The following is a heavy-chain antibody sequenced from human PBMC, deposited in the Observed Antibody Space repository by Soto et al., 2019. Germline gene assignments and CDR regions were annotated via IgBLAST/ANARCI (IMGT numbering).Heavy chain of an antibody. CDR1: GGSISSGGYY. V-gene: IGHV4-31*03. D-gene: IGHD5-12*01. J-gene: IGHJ6*02. CDR3: ASGRDGYNYSPRYYYYGMDV. CDR2: IYYSGST. Sequence: QVQLQESGPGLVKPSQTLSLTRTVSGGSISSGGYYWSWIRQHPGKGLEWIGYIYYSGSTYYNPSLKSRVTISVDTSKNQFSLKLSSVTAADTAVYYCASGRDGYNYSPRYYYYGMDVWGQGTTVTVSS.